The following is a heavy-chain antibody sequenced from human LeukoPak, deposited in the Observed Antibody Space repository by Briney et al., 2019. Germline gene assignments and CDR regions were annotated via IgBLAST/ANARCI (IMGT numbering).Heavy chain of an antibody. J-gene: IGHJ4*02. Sequence: GGSLRLSCAASGFTFSSYAMHWVRQAPGKGLEWVAVISYDGSNKYYADSVKGRFTISRDNSKNTLYLQMNSLRAEDTAVYYCAKDMGLMNYGDYWGQGTLVTVSS. CDR1: GFTFSSYA. CDR3: AKDMGLMNYGDY. D-gene: IGHD3-10*01. CDR2: ISYDGSNK. V-gene: IGHV3-30-3*01.